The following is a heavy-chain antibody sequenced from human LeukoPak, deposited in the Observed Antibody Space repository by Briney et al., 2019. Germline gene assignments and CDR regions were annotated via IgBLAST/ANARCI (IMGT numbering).Heavy chain of an antibody. CDR3: ARVIDVAAAGYFDS. J-gene: IGHJ4*02. Sequence: PSETLSLTCTVSGYSITSGYYWGWIRQPPGKGLEWIGSLFHSGSTYYHPSLKSRVTISVDTSKNQFSLKLSSVTAADTALYYCARVIDVAAAGYFDSWGQGTQVTVSS. D-gene: IGHD6-13*01. V-gene: IGHV4-38-2*02. CDR2: LFHSGST. CDR1: GYSITSGYY.